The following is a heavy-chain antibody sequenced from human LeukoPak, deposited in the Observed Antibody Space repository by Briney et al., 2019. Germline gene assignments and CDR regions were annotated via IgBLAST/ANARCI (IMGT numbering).Heavy chain of an antibody. J-gene: IGHJ5*02. D-gene: IGHD2-2*01. CDR3: ARPRGVVPAASAWFDP. V-gene: IGHV1-3*01. CDR1: GYTFTSYA. CDR2: INAGNGNT. Sequence: ASVKVSCKASGYTFTSYAMHSVRQAPGQRLEWMGWINAGNGNTKYSQKFQGRVTITRDTSASTAYMELSSLRSEDTAVYYCARPRGVVPAASAWFDPWGQGTLVTVSS.